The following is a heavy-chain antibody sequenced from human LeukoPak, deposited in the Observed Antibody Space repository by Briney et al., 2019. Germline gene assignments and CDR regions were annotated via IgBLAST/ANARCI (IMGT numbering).Heavy chain of an antibody. CDR1: SGSISNYY. D-gene: IGHD3-22*01. CDR2: IHYSGST. J-gene: IGHJ4*02. Sequence: SETLSLTCGVSSGSISNYYWSWIRQPPGKGLEWIAYIHYSGSTHYNPSLRSRVTLSVDTSKNQFSLKLSSVTAADTAVYYCARDLSDDSSGYSYYFDYWGQGTLVTVSS. CDR3: ARDLSDDSSGYSYYFDY. V-gene: IGHV4-59*12.